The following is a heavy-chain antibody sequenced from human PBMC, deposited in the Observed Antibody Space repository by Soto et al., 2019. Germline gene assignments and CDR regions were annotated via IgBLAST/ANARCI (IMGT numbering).Heavy chain of an antibody. V-gene: IGHV1-2*02. CDR3: ARSPRYCSGGSCYDY. Sequence: ASVKVSCKASGYTLTGYYMHWVRQAPGQGLEWMGWINPNSGGTNYAQKFQGRVTMTRDTSISTAYMELSRLRSDDTAVYYCARSPRYCSGGSCYDYWGQGTLVTVSS. CDR1: GYTLTGYY. CDR2: INPNSGGT. J-gene: IGHJ4*02. D-gene: IGHD2-15*01.